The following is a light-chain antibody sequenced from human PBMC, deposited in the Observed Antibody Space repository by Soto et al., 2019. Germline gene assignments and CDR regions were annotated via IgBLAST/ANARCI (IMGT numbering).Light chain of an antibody. CDR1: QSVSSSY. CDR2: GAS. Sequence: EIVLTQSAGTLSMSAGERATLSCRASQSVSSSYLAWYQQKPGQAPRLLIYGASSRAIGIPDRFSGSGSGTDFTLTITRLGPVDFAVYFCQQYATSPWTFGQGTKVEIK. J-gene: IGKJ1*01. CDR3: QQYATSPWT. V-gene: IGKV3-20*01.